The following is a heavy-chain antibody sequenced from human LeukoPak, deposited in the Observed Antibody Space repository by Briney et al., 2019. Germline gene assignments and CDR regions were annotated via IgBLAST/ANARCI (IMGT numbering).Heavy chain of an antibody. CDR1: GFTFISYA. D-gene: IGHD5-24*01. CDR2: ISGSGDST. Sequence: PGGSLRLSCAASGFTFISYAMTWVRQVPGKGLEWVSAISGSGDSTYYADSVKGRFTISRDNSTNTMYLQMKSLRAEDTAVYYCAKGDCRDGYNCLLFDYWGQGTLVTVSS. J-gene: IGHJ4*02. CDR3: AKGDCRDGYNCLLFDY. V-gene: IGHV3-23*01.